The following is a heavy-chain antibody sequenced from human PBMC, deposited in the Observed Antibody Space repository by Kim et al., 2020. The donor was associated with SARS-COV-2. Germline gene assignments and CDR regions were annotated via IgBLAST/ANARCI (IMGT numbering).Heavy chain of an antibody. V-gene: IGHV4-39*01. CDR3: ARPYYYGAGTYDNYFDP. D-gene: IGHD3-10*01. Sequence: SETLSLTCTVSGGSITGGNSYWGWIRQPPGKGLEWIGSIYYGGNTYYAPSLQSRVTISLDTSKNQFSLELRSVTASDTAVYYGARPYYYGAGTYDNYFDP. J-gene: IGHJ5*02. CDR2: IYYGGNT. CDR1: GGSITGGNSY.